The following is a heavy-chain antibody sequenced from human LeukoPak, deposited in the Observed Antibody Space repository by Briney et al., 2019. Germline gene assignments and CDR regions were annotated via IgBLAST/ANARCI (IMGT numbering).Heavy chain of an antibody. CDR2: ISAYNGNT. V-gene: IGHV1-18*01. CDR1: GYTFTSYG. J-gene: IGHJ4*02. CDR3: ARSDYRYCSGGSCSSFDY. D-gene: IGHD2-15*01. Sequence: AASVKVSCKASGYTFTSYGISWVRQAPGQELEWMGWISAYNGNTNYAQKLQGRVTMTTDTSTSTAYMELRSLRSDDTAVYYCARSDYRYCSGGSCSSFDYWGQGTLVTVSS.